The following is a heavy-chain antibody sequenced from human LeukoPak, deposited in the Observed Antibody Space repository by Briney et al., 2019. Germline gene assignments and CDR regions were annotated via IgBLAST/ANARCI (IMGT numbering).Heavy chain of an antibody. CDR2: INHSGST. CDR3: ARRKDIVVVPAVRGAFDY. J-gene: IGHJ4*02. V-gene: IGHV4-34*01. D-gene: IGHD2-2*01. Sequence: PSETLSLTCAVYGGSFSGYYWSWIRQPPGKGLEWIGEINHSGSTNYNPSLKSRVTISVDTSKNQFSLKLSYVTAADTAVYYCARRKDIVVVPAVRGAFDYWGQGTLVTVSS. CDR1: GGSFSGYY.